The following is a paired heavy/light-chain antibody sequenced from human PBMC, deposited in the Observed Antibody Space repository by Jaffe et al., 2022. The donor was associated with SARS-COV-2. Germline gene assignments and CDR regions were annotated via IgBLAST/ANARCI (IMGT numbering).Heavy chain of an antibody. CDR3: ARGRGYYMDV. Sequence: EAQLVESGGGLVQPGGSLRLSCAASGFTFSSYDIHWVRQATGKGLEWVSVIGTAGATYYSGSLKGRVIISRENAMQSVYLQMNSLRAGDTAVYFCARGRGYYMDVWGKGTTVTVSS. CDR1: GFTFSSYD. J-gene: IGHJ6*03. V-gene: IGHV3-13*01. CDR2: IGTAGAT.
Light chain of an antibody. V-gene: IGKV3-20*01. J-gene: IGKJ1*01. Sequence: VLTQSPGTLSLSPGERATLSCRASQSVSSNYLAWYQQKPGQAPRLLIYGASSRATGIPDRFSGSGSGTDFSLTISRLEPEDFAVYYCQQYDSSPSWTFGQGTKVEIK. CDR2: GAS. CDR3: QQYDSSPSWT. CDR1: QSVSSNY.